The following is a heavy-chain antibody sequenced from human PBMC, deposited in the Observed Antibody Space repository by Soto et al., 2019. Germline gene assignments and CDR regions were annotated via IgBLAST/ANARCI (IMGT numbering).Heavy chain of an antibody. CDR2: ISWNSGSI. CDR1: GFTFDDYA. CDR3: AKLPTLDAFDI. J-gene: IGHJ3*02. V-gene: IGHV3-9*01. Sequence: GGSLRLSCAASGFTFDDYAMHWVRQAPGKGLEWVSGISWNSGSIGYADSVKGRFTISRDNAKNSLYLQMNSLRAEDTALYYCAKLPTLDAFDIWGQGTMVTVSS.